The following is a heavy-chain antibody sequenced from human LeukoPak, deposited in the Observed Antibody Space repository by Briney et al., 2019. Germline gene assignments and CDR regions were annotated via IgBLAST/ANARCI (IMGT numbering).Heavy chain of an antibody. CDR2: ISYDGSNK. D-gene: IGHD5-24*01. CDR3: AKRATADYYYYYMDV. CDR1: GFTFSSYV. V-gene: IGHV3-30*18. J-gene: IGHJ6*03. Sequence: GGSLRLSCAASGFTFSSYVMHWVRQAPGKGLEWVAVISYDGSNKYYADSVKGRFTISRDNSKNTLYLQMNSLRAEDTAVYYCAKRATADYYYYYMDVWGKGTTVTVSS.